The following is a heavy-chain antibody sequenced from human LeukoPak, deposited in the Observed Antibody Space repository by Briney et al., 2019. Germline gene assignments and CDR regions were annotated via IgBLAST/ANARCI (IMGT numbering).Heavy chain of an antibody. Sequence: GGSLRLSCAASGFTFSDSAMTWVRQAPGKGLEWVAVISNDGSNKYYADSVKGRFTISRDNSKNTLYLQMNSLRAEDTAVYYCAKAGYSSSWYVDYWGQGTLVLVSS. J-gene: IGHJ4*02. D-gene: IGHD6-13*01. CDR2: ISNDGSNK. CDR1: GFTFSDSA. V-gene: IGHV3-30*18. CDR3: AKAGYSSSWYVDY.